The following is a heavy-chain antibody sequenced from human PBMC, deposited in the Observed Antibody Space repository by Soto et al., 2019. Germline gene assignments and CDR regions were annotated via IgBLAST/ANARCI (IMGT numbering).Heavy chain of an antibody. CDR3: AKDRTHRLITMVRGAMPHYDAFDI. V-gene: IGHV3-23*01. J-gene: IGHJ3*02. CDR1: GFTFDDYG. Sequence: GGSLRLSCAASGFTFDDYGMSWVRQAPGKGLEWVSAISGRGGSTYYADSVKGRFTISRDNSKNTLYLQMNSLRAEDTAVYYCAKDRTHRLITMVRGAMPHYDAFDIWGQGTMVTVSS. D-gene: IGHD3-10*01. CDR2: ISGRGGST.